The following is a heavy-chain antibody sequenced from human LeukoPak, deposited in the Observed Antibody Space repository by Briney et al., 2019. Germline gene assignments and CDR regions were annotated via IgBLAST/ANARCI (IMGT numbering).Heavy chain of an antibody. Sequence: GGSLRLSCAASRITFTYWMSWVRQAPGKGLEWVANIKQDGSAKYYVDSVKGRFIISRDNAKKSLFLQMNSLRAEDTAVYYCASSFSADFWSGHFWGRGTLVAVSS. J-gene: IGHJ4*02. D-gene: IGHD3-3*01. CDR1: RITFTYW. V-gene: IGHV3-7*01. CDR3: ASSFSADFWSGHF. CDR2: IKQDGSAK.